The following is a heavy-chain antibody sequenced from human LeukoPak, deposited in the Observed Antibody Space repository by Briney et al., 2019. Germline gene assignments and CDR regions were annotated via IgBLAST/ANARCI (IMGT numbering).Heavy chain of an antibody. V-gene: IGHV3-13*04. J-gene: IGHJ4*02. D-gene: IGHD2-2*01. CDR1: GFTSSAYD. CDR2: SGTVGDT. CDR3: VRAAMPYIINGRRFDY. Sequence: PGESLRLSYAASGFTSSAYDMHWVRQITGGGLEWVSTSGTVGDTFYSDSVKGRFTISRENAKNSVHLQMNSLRVEDSAFYFCVRAAMPYIINGRRFDYWGQGTLVTVSS.